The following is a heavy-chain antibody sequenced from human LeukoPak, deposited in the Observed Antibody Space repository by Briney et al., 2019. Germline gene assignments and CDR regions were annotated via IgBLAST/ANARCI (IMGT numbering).Heavy chain of an antibody. CDR3: AKAGHIVVVTAIRDN. CDR1: GFTFSSYA. D-gene: IGHD2-21*02. V-gene: IGHV3-23*01. Sequence: GGSLRLSCAASGFTFSSYAMSWVRQAPGKGLEWVSAISGSGGSTYYADSVKGRFTISRDNSKNTLYLQMNSLRAEDTAVYYCAKAGHIVVVTAIRDNWGQGTLVTVSS. J-gene: IGHJ4*02. CDR2: ISGSGGST.